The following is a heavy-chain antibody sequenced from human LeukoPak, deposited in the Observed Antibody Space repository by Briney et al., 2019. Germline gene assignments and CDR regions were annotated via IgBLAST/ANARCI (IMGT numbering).Heavy chain of an antibody. V-gene: IGHV3-11*01. CDR3: ASPAEGYYDSSGYYCGCFDH. CDR1: GFTSSDYY. J-gene: IGHJ4*02. D-gene: IGHD3-22*01. CDR2: ISIIGRTI. Sequence: GGSLRLSCAASGFTSSDYYMSWIPQAPGKGREWVSYISIIGRTIYYADTVKGRFTISRDNANNSLYLQMNSLRTEDTAVYYHASPAEGYYDSSGYYCGCFDHWGQGTLVTVSS.